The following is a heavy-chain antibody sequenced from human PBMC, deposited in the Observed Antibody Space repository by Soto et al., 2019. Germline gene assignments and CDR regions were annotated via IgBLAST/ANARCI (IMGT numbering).Heavy chain of an antibody. D-gene: IGHD4-17*01. V-gene: IGHV4-30-2*01. Sequence: PSETLSLTCAVSGGSISSGGYSWSWIRQPPGKGLEWIGYIYHSGSTYYNPSLKSRVTISVDRSKNQFSLKLSSVTAADTAVYYCARSQTTATSYDYWGQGTRVTVSS. CDR3: ARSQTTATSYDY. J-gene: IGHJ4*02. CDR2: IYHSGST. CDR1: GGSISSGGYS.